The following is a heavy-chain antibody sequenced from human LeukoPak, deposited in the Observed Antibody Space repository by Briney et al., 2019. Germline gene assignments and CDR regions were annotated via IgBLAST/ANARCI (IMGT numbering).Heavy chain of an antibody. V-gene: IGHV1-69*04. J-gene: IGHJ4*02. D-gene: IGHD3-22*01. CDR3: ARVGYYDSSGFEFDY. Sequence: ASVKVSCKASGGTFSSYAISWVRQAPGQGLEWMGRIIPIFCIANYAQKFQGRVTITADKSTSTAYMELSSLRSEDTAVYYCARVGYYDSSGFEFDYWGQGTLVTVSS. CDR2: IIPIFCIA. CDR1: GGTFSSYA.